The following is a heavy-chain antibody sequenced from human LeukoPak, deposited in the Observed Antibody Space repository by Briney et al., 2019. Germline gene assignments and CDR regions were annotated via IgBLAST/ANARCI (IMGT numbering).Heavy chain of an antibody. CDR1: GGSISSYY. CDR3: ATAPSGRLYYYYYMDV. Sequence: SETLSLTCTVSGGSISSYYWSWIRQPPGKGLEWIGYIYYSGSTNYNPSLKSRVTISVDTSKNQFSLKLSSVTAADTAVYYCATAPSGRLYYYYYMDVWAKGPRSPSP. V-gene: IGHV4-59*01. J-gene: IGHJ6*03. CDR2: IYYSGST. D-gene: IGHD2-15*01.